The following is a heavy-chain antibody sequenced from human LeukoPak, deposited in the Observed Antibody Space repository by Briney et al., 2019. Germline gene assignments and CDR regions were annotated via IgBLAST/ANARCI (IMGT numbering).Heavy chain of an antibody. CDR2: IIPIFGTA. Sequence: ASVKVSCKASGGTFSSYAISWVRQAPGQGLEWMGGIIPIFGTANYAQKFQGRVTITADESTSTAYMELSSLRSEDTAVYYCARYGDSSGYFGSGYWGQGTLVTVSS. D-gene: IGHD3-22*01. V-gene: IGHV1-69*13. CDR3: ARYGDSSGYFGSGY. CDR1: GGTFSSYA. J-gene: IGHJ4*02.